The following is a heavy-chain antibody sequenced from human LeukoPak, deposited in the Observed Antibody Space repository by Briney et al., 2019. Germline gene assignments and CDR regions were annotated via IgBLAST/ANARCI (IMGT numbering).Heavy chain of an antibody. D-gene: IGHD1-7*01. CDR2: ISSSSYI. Sequence: GGSLRLSCAASGFTFSSYSMNWVRQAPGKGLEWVSSISSSSYIYYADSVKGRFTISRDNAKNSLYLQMNSLRAEDTAVYYCARGGYNWNYGADWGQGTLVTVSS. CDR1: GFTFSSYS. V-gene: IGHV3-21*01. CDR3: ARGGYNWNYGAD. J-gene: IGHJ4*02.